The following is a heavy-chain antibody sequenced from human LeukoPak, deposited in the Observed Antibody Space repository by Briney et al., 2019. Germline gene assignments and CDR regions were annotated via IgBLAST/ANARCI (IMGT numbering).Heavy chain of an antibody. CDR2: IWYDGSNK. J-gene: IGHJ6*03. D-gene: IGHD4-23*01. CDR3: ASEQVTSSYYYMDV. CDR1: GFTFSSYG. V-gene: IGHV3-33*01. Sequence: GGSLRLSCAASGFTFSSYGMHWVRQAPGKGLEWVAVIWYDGSNKYYADSVKGRFTISRDNSKNTLYLQMNSLRAEDTAVYYCASEQVTSSYYYMDVWGKGTTVTVSS.